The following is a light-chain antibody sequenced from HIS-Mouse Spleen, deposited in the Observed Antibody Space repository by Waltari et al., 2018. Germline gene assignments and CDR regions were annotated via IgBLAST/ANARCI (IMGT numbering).Light chain of an antibody. CDR2: EGS. Sequence: QSALTQPASVSGSPGQSITISCTGTSSDVGSYNLVSWYQQHPGKAPKLMIYEGSKRPSWVSNRVSGSKSGNTASLTISGLQAEDGADYYCCSYAGSSTWVFGGGTKLTVL. V-gene: IGLV2-23*01. CDR3: CSYAGSSTWV. CDR1: SSDVGSYNL. J-gene: IGLJ3*02.